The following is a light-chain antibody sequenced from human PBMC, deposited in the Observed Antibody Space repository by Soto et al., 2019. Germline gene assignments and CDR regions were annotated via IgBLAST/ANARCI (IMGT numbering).Light chain of an antibody. CDR1: SSDVGAYDY. CDR2: EIN. V-gene: IGLV2-8*01. CDR3: SSFAGSNNFPYV. Sequence: QAALTQPPSASGSPGQSVTISCTGTSSDVGAYDYVSWYQQHPGKAPKLMRYEINKRPSGVPDRFSGSKSGNTASLTVSGLHAEDEADYYCSSFAGSNNFPYVFGTGTTLTVL. J-gene: IGLJ1*01.